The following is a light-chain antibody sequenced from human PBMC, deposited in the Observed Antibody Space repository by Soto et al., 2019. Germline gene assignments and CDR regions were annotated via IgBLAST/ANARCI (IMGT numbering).Light chain of an antibody. CDR2: GAS. J-gene: IGKJ5*01. CDR1: QSVSSDY. CDR3: HQYGSSPT. Sequence: EVVLTQSPATLSVSPGERATLSCRASQSVSSDYLAWYHQKPGQPPRLLIYGASSRATGIPDRFSGSGSGTDFTLTISRLEPEDFAVYYCHQYGSSPTFGQGTRLEIK. V-gene: IGKV3-20*01.